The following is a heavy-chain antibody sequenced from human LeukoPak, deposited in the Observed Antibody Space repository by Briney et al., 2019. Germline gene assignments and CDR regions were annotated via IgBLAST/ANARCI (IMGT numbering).Heavy chain of an antibody. V-gene: IGHV3-23*01. CDR1: GFTFSSYA. J-gene: IGHJ6*04. D-gene: IGHD3-10*01. CDR3: AKWRLWFGESLDGMDV. CDR2: ISGSGGST. Sequence: PGASLRLSCAASGFTFSSYAMSWVRQAPGKGLEWVSAISGSGGSTYYADSVKGRFTISRDNSKNTLYLQMNSLRAEDTAVYYCAKWRLWFGESLDGMDVWGKGTTVTVSS.